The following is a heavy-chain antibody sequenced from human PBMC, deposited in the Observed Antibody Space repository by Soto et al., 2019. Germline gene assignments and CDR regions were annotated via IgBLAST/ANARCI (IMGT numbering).Heavy chain of an antibody. Sequence: GGSLRLSCAATGFTFSSYGMSWVRQAPGKGLEWVSGISGSGGSTDYADSVKGRFTISRDNSKNTMYLQMNSLRAEDTAVYYCAKGINWFYPWGQGTLVTVSS. V-gene: IGHV3-23*01. CDR1: GFTFSSYG. CDR3: AKGINWFYP. J-gene: IGHJ5*02. CDR2: ISGSGGST.